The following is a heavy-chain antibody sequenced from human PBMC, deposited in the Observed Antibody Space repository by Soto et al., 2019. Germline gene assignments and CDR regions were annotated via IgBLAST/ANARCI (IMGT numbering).Heavy chain of an antibody. V-gene: IGHV3-21*01. CDR1: GFSFSSYS. CDR2: ISSSSSYI. J-gene: IGHJ4*02. CDR3: ARVSQYGLFDY. Sequence: EVQLVESGGGLVKPGGSLRLSCAASGFSFSSYSMNWVRQAPGKGLEWVSSISSSSSYIYYADSVKGRFTISRDNAKNSLYLQLNRLRAEDTAVYYCARVSQYGLFDYWGQGTLVTVSS. D-gene: IGHD4-4*01.